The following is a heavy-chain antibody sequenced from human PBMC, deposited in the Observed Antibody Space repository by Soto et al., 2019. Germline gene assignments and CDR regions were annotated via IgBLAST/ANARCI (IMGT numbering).Heavy chain of an antibody. CDR1: GYTFTSYG. V-gene: IGHV1-18*01. D-gene: IGHD2-2*01. Sequence: ASVKVSCKASGYTFTSYGISWVRQAPGQGLEWMGWISAYNGNTNYAQKLQGRVTMTTDTSTSTAYMELRSLRSDDTAVYYCARAPASEGDYYYGMDVWGQGTTVTVS. CDR2: ISAYNGNT. J-gene: IGHJ6*02. CDR3: ARAPASEGDYYYGMDV.